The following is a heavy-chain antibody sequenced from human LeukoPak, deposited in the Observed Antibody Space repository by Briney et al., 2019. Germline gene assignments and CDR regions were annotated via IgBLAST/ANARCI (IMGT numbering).Heavy chain of an antibody. V-gene: IGHV1-2*02. D-gene: IGHD1-1*01. CDR3: ARVKKLGQLERTPWFDP. Sequence: GASVKVSCKASGYTFTGYYMHWVRQAPGQGLEWMGWINPNSGGTNYAQKFQGRVTMTRDTSISTAYMELSRLRSDDTAVYYCARVKKLGQLERTPWFDPWGQGTLVTVSS. CDR1: GYTFTGYY. CDR2: INPNSGGT. J-gene: IGHJ5*02.